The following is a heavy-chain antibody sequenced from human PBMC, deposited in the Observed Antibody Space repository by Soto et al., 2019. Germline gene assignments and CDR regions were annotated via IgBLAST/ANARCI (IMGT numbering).Heavy chain of an antibody. V-gene: IGHV1-8*01. Sequence: GASVKVSCKASGYTFTSYDINWVRQATGQGLEWMGWMNPNSGNTGYAQKFQGRVTMTRNTSISTAYMELSSLRSEDRAVYYCARGLYGSGSYYIDYWGQGTLVTVSS. CDR2: MNPNSGNT. CDR1: GYTFTSYD. CDR3: ARGLYGSGSYYIDY. D-gene: IGHD3-10*01. J-gene: IGHJ4*02.